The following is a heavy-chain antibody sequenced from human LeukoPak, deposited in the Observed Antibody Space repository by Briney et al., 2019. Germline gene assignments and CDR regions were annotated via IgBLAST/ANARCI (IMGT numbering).Heavy chain of an antibody. CDR3: ARSYRDGYIMPY. D-gene: IGHD5-24*01. Sequence: ASEKVSCKASGGTFSSYAISWVRQAPGQRLEWMGRIIPILGIANYAQKFQGRVTITADKSTSTAYMELSSLRSEDTAVYYCARSYRDGYIMPYWGQGTLVTVSS. J-gene: IGHJ4*02. V-gene: IGHV1-69*04. CDR2: IIPILGIA. CDR1: GGTFSSYA.